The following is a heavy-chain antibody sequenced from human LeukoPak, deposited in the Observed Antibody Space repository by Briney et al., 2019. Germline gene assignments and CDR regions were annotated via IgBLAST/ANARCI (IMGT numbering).Heavy chain of an antibody. CDR1: GGSISSSSYY. J-gene: IGHJ5*02. D-gene: IGHD2-2*01. V-gene: IGHV4-39*02. CDR2: IYYSGST. CDR3: AREGIVVVPAAVEGWFDP. Sequence: ASETLSLTCTGSGGSISSSSYYWGWIRQPPGKGLEWIGSIYYSGSTYYNPSLKSRVTISVDTSKNQFSLKLSSVTAADTAVYYCAREGIVVVPAAVEGWFDPWGQGTLVTVSS.